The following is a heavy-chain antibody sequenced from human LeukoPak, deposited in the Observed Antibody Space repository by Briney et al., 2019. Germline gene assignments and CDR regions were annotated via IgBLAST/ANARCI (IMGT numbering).Heavy chain of an antibody. CDR3: ATEGFRGVLFHI. CDR1: GFTVSSNY. J-gene: IGHJ3*02. D-gene: IGHD3-10*01. CDR2: LYSGGNT. V-gene: IGHV3-66*01. Sequence: GGSLRLSCAASGFTVSSNYMSWVRQAPGKGLEWVSVLYSGGNTYYADSVQGRFTISRDNPRNTLYLQMNSLRVEDTAVYYCATEGFRGVLFHIWGQGTVVTVSS.